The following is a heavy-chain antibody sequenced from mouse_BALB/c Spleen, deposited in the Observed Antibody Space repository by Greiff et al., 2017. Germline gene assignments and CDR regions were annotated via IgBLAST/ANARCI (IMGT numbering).Heavy chain of an antibody. Sequence: EVKLVESGGGLVQPGGSLRLSCATSGFTFTDYYMSWVRQPPGKALEWLGFIRNNANGYTTEYSAYVKGRFTISRDNSQSYLYLQMNTLRAEDRATYYCERDTATCFAYWGPGTLGTVSA. CDR3: ERDTATCFAY. V-gene: IGHV7-3*02. J-gene: IGHJ3*01. CDR2: IRNNANGYTT. CDR1: GFTFTDYY.